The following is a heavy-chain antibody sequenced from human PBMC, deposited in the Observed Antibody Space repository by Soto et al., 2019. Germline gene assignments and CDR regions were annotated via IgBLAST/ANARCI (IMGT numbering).Heavy chain of an antibody. CDR3: ARLDSRLQTTASGYYFDY. V-gene: IGHV4-31*03. D-gene: IGHD6-25*01. CDR1: GGSISSGGYY. CDR2: IYYSGST. J-gene: IGHJ4*02. Sequence: SETLSLTCTVSGGSISSGGYYWSWIRQHPGKGLEWIGYIYYSGSTYYNPSLKSRVTISVDTSKNQFSLKLSSVTAADTAVYYCARLDSRLQTTASGYYFDYWGRGTLVTVSS.